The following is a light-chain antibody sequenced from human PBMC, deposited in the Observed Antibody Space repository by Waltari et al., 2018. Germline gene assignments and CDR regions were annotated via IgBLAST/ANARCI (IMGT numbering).Light chain of an antibody. CDR3: GSYVSSSTFV. J-gene: IGLJ1*01. CDR1: SSDVGGCNH. V-gene: IGLV2-14*03. Sequence: QSALSQPAPGSGSPGPSLTIPCTGTSSDVGGCNHVPWYQQLPGKVPNLIIFDVTSRPSGVSSRFSGYKSDNTASLTIYGLQADDEAEYFCGSYVSSSTFVFGSGTKVTVL. CDR2: DVT.